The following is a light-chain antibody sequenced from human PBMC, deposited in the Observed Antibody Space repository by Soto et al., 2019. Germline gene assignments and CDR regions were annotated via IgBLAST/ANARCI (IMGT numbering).Light chain of an antibody. J-gene: IGKJ5*01. CDR3: QQYYSYPLT. CDR1: QSISSY. V-gene: IGKV1-39*01. CDR2: AAS. Sequence: DIQMTQSPSSLSASVGDRVTITFRASQSISSYLNWYQQKPGKAPKLLIYAASSLQSGVPSRFSGSGSGTDFTLTISSLQPEDFATYYCQQYYSYPLTFGQGTRLEIK.